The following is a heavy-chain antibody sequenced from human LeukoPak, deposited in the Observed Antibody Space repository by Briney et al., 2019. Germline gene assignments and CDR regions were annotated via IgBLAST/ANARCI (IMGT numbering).Heavy chain of an antibody. V-gene: IGHV4-59*01. D-gene: IGHD3-10*01. CDR3: ARRGSGSPFDY. CDR2: ISYSGST. CDR1: GGSISSAY. Sequence: SETLSLTCTVPGGSISSAYWSWIRQPPGKGLEWIGYISYSGSTNYNPSLKSRVTISVDTSKNQFSLKLSSVTAADTAVYYCARRGSGSPFDYWGQGTLVTVSS. J-gene: IGHJ4*02.